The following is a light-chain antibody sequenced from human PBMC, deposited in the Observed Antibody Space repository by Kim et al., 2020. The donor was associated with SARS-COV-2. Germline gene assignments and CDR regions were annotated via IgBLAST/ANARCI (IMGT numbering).Light chain of an antibody. Sequence: QSALTQPASVSGSPGQSITISCTGTSSDVGDYDYVSWYQQHPGKAPKLIISDVSNRPSGVSSRFSGSKSGNTASLTISGLQDEDEADYYCCSYARGSAYVFGTGTKFTVL. CDR3: CSYARGSAYV. J-gene: IGLJ1*01. CDR2: DVS. V-gene: IGLV2-14*03. CDR1: SSDVGDYDY.